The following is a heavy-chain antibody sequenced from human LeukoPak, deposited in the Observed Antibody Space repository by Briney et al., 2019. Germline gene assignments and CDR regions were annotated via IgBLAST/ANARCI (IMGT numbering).Heavy chain of an antibody. J-gene: IGHJ4*02. CDR3: VHRLGGWYSPFDV. CDR2: IYWDDDE. CDR1: GFSLDTNGVA. V-gene: IGHV2-5*02. Sequence: SGPTLVKPTQTLTLTCSFSGFSLDTNGVAVAWVRQPPGKGLEWLGLIYWDDDERYSPSLKTRLTITKDTSRNQVVLTITNMDPVDTGTYYCVHRLGGWYSPFDVWGQGTLVSLSS. D-gene: IGHD6-19*01.